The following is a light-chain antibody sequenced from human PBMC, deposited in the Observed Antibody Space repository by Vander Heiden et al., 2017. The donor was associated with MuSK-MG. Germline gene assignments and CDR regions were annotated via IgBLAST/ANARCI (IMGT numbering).Light chain of an antibody. J-gene: IGKJ2*01. CDR1: QSVIHSSNNNNN. CDR2: WAS. Sequence: DIVMTQSPDSLAVSLGERATINCKSSQSVIHSSNNNNNLAWYQQKPGQPPKLLIYWASTRESGVPDRFSGSGSGTDFTLTISSLQAEDVAVYYCQQDDSSPQTFGQGTKLEIK. V-gene: IGKV4-1*01. CDR3: QQDDSSPQT.